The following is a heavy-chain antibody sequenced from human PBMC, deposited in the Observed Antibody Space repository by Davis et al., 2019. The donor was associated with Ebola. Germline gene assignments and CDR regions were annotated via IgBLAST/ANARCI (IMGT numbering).Heavy chain of an antibody. V-gene: IGHV4-34*01. CDR1: GGSFSGYY. J-gene: IGHJ6*02. CDR3: ARFGYYRGYYGMDV. CDR2: INHSGST. D-gene: IGHD3-3*01. Sequence: MPSEPLSLTCAVYGGSFSGYYWSWIRQPPGKGLEWIGEINHSGSTNYNPSLKSRVTISVDTSKNQFSLKLSSVTAADTAVYYCARFGYYRGYYGMDVWGQGTTVTVSS.